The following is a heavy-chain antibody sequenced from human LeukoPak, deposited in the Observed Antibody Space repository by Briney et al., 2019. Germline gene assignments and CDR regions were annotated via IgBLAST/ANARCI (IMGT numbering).Heavy chain of an antibody. Sequence: PGGSLRLSCAASGFTFSSYAMSWVRQAPGKGLEWVSAISGSGGSTYYADSAKGRFTISRDNSKNTLYLQMNSLRAEDTAVYYCAKVDAPVITLGYFDLWGRGTLVTVSS. D-gene: IGHD4-17*01. CDR2: ISGSGGST. V-gene: IGHV3-23*01. CDR1: GFTFSSYA. J-gene: IGHJ2*01. CDR3: AKVDAPVITLGYFDL.